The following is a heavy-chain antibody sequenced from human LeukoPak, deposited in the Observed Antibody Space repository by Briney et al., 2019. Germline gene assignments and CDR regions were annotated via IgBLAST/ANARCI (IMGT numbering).Heavy chain of an antibody. D-gene: IGHD2-2*01. Sequence: PGGSLRLSCAASGFTFSSYGMHWVRQAPGKGLEWVAFIRYDGSNKYYADSVKGRFTISRDNSKNTLYLQMNSLRAEDTAVYYCARARIPYCSSTSCSYFDYWGQGTLVTVSS. CDR3: ARARIPYCSSTSCSYFDY. V-gene: IGHV3-30*02. CDR1: GFTFSSYG. J-gene: IGHJ4*02. CDR2: IRYDGSNK.